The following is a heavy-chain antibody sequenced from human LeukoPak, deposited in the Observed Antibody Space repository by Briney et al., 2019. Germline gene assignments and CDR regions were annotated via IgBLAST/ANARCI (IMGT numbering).Heavy chain of an antibody. CDR2: IDWDGGNT. Sequence: GGSLRLSCAASGFTFDDYTMHWVRQAPGKGLEWVSLIDWDGGNTYYVDSVKGRFTISRDNRKNSLYLQMNSLRTEDTAVYYCAKVEFDDYVWGSYRLYGMDVWGQGTTVTVSS. D-gene: IGHD3-16*02. CDR1: GFTFDDYT. J-gene: IGHJ6*02. V-gene: IGHV3-43*01. CDR3: AKVEFDDYVWGSYRLYGMDV.